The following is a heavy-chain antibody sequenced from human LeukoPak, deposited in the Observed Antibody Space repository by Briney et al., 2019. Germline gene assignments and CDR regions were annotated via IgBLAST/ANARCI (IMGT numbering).Heavy chain of an antibody. CDR1: GFTFSSYW. D-gene: IGHD3-22*01. Sequence: GGSLRLSCAASGFTFSSYWMHWVRQAPGKGLVWVSRINSDGSSTSYADSVKGRFTISRDNSKSTLFLQMDSLKDEDKAIYYCAKSDSSGYVDSWGQGTLVTVSS. V-gene: IGHV3-74*01. J-gene: IGHJ4*02. CDR3: AKSDSSGYVDS. CDR2: INSDGSST.